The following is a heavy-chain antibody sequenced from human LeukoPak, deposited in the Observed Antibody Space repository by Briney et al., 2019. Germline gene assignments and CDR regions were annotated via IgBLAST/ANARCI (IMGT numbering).Heavy chain of an antibody. J-gene: IGHJ4*02. Sequence: RAGGSLRLSCAASGFTFSSYWMHWVRQAPGKGLVWVSRTSPAGSSTTYVDSVKGRFTISRDNARNTLYLQMNSLRVEDTAVYYCARSIYNYGPGADYWGQGTLVTVSS. CDR2: TSPAGSST. CDR1: GFTFSSYW. V-gene: IGHV3-74*01. D-gene: IGHD5-24*01. CDR3: ARSIYNYGPGADY.